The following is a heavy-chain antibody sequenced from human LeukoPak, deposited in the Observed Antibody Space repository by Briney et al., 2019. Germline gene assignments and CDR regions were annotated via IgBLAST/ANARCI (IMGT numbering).Heavy chain of an antibody. Sequence: PSETLSLTCAVYGGSFSTYYWSWIRQPPGKGLEWIGEINHSGRTNYNPSLKSRVTISVDTSKNQFSLKLSSVTAADTAVYYCARHGPPRAGWGRKYYYMDVWGKGTTVTISS. D-gene: IGHD3-16*01. V-gene: IGHV4-34*01. CDR2: INHSGRT. J-gene: IGHJ6*03. CDR3: ARHGPPRAGWGRKYYYMDV. CDR1: GGSFSTYY.